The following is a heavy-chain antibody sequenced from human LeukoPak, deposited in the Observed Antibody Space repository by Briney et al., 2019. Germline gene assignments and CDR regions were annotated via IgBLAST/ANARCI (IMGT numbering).Heavy chain of an antibody. J-gene: IGHJ2*01. CDR3: ARRGAGSGSYSFAGYWYFDL. V-gene: IGHV4-31*03. Sequence: SQTLSLTCTVSGGSISSGGYYWSWIRQHPGKGLEWIGYIYYSGSTYYNPSLKSRVTISVDTSKNQFSLKLSSVTAADTAVYYCARRGAGSGSYSFAGYWYFDLWGRGTLVTVSS. CDR2: IYYSGST. D-gene: IGHD3-10*01. CDR1: GGSISSGGYY.